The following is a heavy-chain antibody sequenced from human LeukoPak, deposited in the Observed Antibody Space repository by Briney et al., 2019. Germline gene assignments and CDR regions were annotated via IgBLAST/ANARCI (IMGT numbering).Heavy chain of an antibody. D-gene: IGHD3-3*01. CDR3: AREGYDFWSGYCDY. Sequence: SVKVSCKASGGTFSSYAISWVRQAPGQGLEWMGRIIPIFGTANYAQKFQGRVTITTDESTSTDYMELSSLRSEDTAVYYCAREGYDFWSGYCDYWGQGTLVTVSS. V-gene: IGHV1-69*05. CDR1: GGTFSSYA. J-gene: IGHJ4*02. CDR2: IIPIFGTA.